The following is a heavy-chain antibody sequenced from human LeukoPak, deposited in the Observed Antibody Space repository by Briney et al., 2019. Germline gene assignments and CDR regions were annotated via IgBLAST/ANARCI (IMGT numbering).Heavy chain of an antibody. CDR3: ASLVGATTDFDY. Sequence: GGSLRLSCAASGFTVSSNYMSWVRQGPGKGLEWVANIKQDGSEKYYVDSVKGRFTISRDNAKNSLYLQMNSLRAEDTAVYYCASLVGATTDFDYWGQGTLVTVSS. D-gene: IGHD1-26*01. J-gene: IGHJ4*02. CDR2: IKQDGSEK. CDR1: GFTVSSNY. V-gene: IGHV3-7*01.